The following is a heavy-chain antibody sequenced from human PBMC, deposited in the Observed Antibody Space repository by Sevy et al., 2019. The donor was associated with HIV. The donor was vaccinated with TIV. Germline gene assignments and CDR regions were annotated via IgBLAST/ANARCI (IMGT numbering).Heavy chain of an antibody. V-gene: IGHV4-39*01. D-gene: IGHD3-22*01. J-gene: IGHJ5*02. Sequence: SETLSLTCTVSGGSISSSSYYWGWIRQPPGKGLEWIGSIYYSGSTYYNPSLKSRVTISVDTSKNQVSLKLSSVTAADTAVYYCARRGVLLDSSGYTLYNWFDPWGQGTLVTVSS. CDR3: ARRGVLLDSSGYTLYNWFDP. CDR2: IYYSGST. CDR1: GGSISSSSYY.